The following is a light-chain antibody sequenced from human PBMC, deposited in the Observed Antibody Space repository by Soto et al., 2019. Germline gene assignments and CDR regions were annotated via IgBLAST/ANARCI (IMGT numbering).Light chain of an antibody. Sequence: SYELTQPPSVSVAPGKTARITRGGNSIGSQIVHWYQQRPGQAPVLVIYFDRDRPSGIPERFSGSKSGNTATLTISRVEAGDEADYHCQVWDTDGDHVVFGGGTKLTVL. V-gene: IGLV3-21*04. J-gene: IGLJ2*01. CDR2: FDR. CDR1: SIGSQI. CDR3: QVWDTDGDHVV.